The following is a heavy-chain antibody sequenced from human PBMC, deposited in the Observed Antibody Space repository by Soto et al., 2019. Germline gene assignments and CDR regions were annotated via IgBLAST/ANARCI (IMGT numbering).Heavy chain of an antibody. CDR2: IYSGGST. J-gene: IGHJ6*03. D-gene: IGHD3-10*01. CDR3: ARTYGSGLNYYYYYMDV. CDR1: GFTVSSNY. V-gene: IGHV3-53*04. Sequence: EVQLVESGGGLVQPGGSLRLSCAASGFTVSSNYMSWVRQAPGKGLEWVSVIYSGGSTYYADSVKGRFTISRHNSKNTLYLQMNSMRAEDTAVYYWARTYGSGLNYYYYYMDVWGKGTTVTVSS.